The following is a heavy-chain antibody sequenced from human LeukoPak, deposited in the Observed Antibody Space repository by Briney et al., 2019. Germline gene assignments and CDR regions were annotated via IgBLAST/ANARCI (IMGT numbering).Heavy chain of an antibody. J-gene: IGHJ5*02. D-gene: IGHD3-16*02. CDR3: ARRSLWLALNWFDP. CDR2: IYYSGST. Sequence: PSETLSLTCTVSGGSSSSSSYYWGWIRQPPGKGLEWIGSIYYSGSTYYNPSLKSRVTISVDTSKNQFSLKLSSVTAADTAVYYCARRSLWLALNWFDPWGQGTLVTVSS. V-gene: IGHV4-39*01. CDR1: GGSSSSSSYY.